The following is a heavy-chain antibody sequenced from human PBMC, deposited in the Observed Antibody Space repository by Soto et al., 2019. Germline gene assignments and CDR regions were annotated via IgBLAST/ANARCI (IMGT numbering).Heavy chain of an antibody. CDR3: AFCDPIHYYYYYYMDV. CDR2: IIPILGIA. CDR1: GGTFSSYT. D-gene: IGHD2-21*01. J-gene: IGHJ6*03. V-gene: IGHV1-69*02. Sequence: ASVKVSCKASGGTFSSYTISWVRQAPGQGLEWMGRIIPILGIANYAQKFQGRVTITADKSTSTAYMELSSLRSEDTAVYYCAFCDPIHYYYYYYMDVWGKGTTVTVSS.